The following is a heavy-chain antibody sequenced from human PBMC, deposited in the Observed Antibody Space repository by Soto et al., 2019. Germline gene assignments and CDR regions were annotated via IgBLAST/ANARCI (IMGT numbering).Heavy chain of an antibody. D-gene: IGHD1-26*01. V-gene: IGHV1-18*01. CDR2: ISAYNGNT. CDR1: GYTFTRYG. Sequence: VQLVQSGAEMKKPEESLKISCKASGYTFTRYGISWVRQAPGQGLEWMGWISAYNGNTNYAQKLQGRVTMTTDTSTSTAYMELRSLRSDDTAVYYCARTKWELLGVGYYYYGMDVWGQGTTVTVSS. J-gene: IGHJ6*02. CDR3: ARTKWELLGVGYYYYGMDV.